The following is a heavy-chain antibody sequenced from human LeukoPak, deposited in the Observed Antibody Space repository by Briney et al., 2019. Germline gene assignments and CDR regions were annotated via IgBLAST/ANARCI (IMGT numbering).Heavy chain of an antibody. CDR3: ARGVVRGVMSWFDP. V-gene: IGHV1-69*01. CDR2: IILIFGTA. D-gene: IGHD3-10*01. CDR1: GGTFSSYA. J-gene: IGHJ5*02. Sequence: ASVKVSCKASGGTFSSYAISWVRQAPGQGLEWMGGIILIFGTANYAQKFQGRVTITADESTSTAYMELSSLRSEDTAVYYCARGVVRGVMSWFDPWGQGTLVTVSS.